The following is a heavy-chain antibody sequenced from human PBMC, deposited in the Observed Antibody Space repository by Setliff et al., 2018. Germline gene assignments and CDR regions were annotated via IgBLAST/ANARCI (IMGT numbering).Heavy chain of an antibody. Sequence: ASVKVSCKASGYTFTSYGISWVRQAPGQGLEWMGWISAYNGNTNYAQKLQGRVTMTTDTSTSTAYMELRSLTSADTAVYYCVREGVDSRSSTDYRYYMDVWGQGTLVTVSS. D-gene: IGHD3-22*01. V-gene: IGHV1-18*01. J-gene: IGHJ4*02. CDR3: VREGVDSRSSTDYRYYMDV. CDR1: GYTFTSYG. CDR2: ISAYNGNT.